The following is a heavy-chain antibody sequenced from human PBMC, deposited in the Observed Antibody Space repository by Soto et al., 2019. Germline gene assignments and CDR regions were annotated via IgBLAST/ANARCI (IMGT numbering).Heavy chain of an antibody. CDR2: ISSSSSTI. J-gene: IGHJ4*02. D-gene: IGHD2-2*01. V-gene: IGHV3-48*01. CDR3: ARLSIEVVPSYFDY. Sequence: GSLRLSCAASGFTFSSYSMNWVRQAPGKGLEWVSYISSSSSTIYYADSGKGRFTNSRDNAKNSLYLQMNSLRAEDAAVYYCARLSIEVVPSYFDYWGQGTLVTVSS. CDR1: GFTFSSYS.